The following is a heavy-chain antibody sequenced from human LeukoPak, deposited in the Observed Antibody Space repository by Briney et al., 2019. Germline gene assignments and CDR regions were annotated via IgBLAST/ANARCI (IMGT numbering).Heavy chain of an antibody. CDR3: ARGLRDRYGMDV. J-gene: IGHJ6*02. CDR1: GFTFDTYW. V-gene: IGHV3-74*01. Sequence: PGGSLRLSCAASGFTFDTYWMHWVRQAPGKGLVWVSRIHRDGNNINYADFVQGRFTVSRDNAKSTLYSQMHSLRVEDTAMYFCARGLRDRYGMDVWGQGTTVTVSS. CDR2: IHRDGNNI.